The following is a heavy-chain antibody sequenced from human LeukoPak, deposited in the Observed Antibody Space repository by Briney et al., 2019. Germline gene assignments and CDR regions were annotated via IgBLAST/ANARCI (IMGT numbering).Heavy chain of an antibody. D-gene: IGHD3-22*01. J-gene: IGHJ4*02. CDR3: ARQAYYYDSSGYSFDY. Sequence: SETLSLTCAVYGGSFSGYYWSWIRQPPGKGLEWIGEINHSGSTNYNPSLKSRVTISVDTSKNQFSLKLSSVTAADTAVYYCARQAYYYDSSGYSFDYWGQGTLVTASS. V-gene: IGHV4-34*01. CDR2: INHSGST. CDR1: GGSFSGYY.